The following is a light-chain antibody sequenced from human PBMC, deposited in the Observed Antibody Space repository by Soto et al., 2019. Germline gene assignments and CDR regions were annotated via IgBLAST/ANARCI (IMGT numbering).Light chain of an antibody. CDR3: QSYDNSLSVYV. Sequence: QCVLTQPPSLSGAPGQRITVSCTWNNSNIGPGSVVHWYQFLPGTAPKLLIYGNSNRPSGVPDRFSGSKSGTSASLAITGLQAEDEADYYCQSYDNSLSVYVFGTGTKVTV. CDR2: GNS. J-gene: IGLJ1*01. CDR1: NSNIGPGSV. V-gene: IGLV1-40*01.